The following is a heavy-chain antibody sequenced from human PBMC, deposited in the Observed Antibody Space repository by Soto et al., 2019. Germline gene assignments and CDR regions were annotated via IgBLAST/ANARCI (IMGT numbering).Heavy chain of an antibody. CDR2: ISDSGST. V-gene: IGHV4-31*03. CDR1: GGSIGSGVYY. J-gene: IGHJ2*01. Sequence: QVRLQESGPGLVKPSQTLSLTCSVSGGSIGSGVYYCSWVRQHPGKGLEWIGYISDSGSTDYNPSVDSRVTISLDMSENQFSLSLTSVTAADTAVYYCARGTNWYFDLWGRGTLVTVSS. CDR3: ARGTNWYFDL.